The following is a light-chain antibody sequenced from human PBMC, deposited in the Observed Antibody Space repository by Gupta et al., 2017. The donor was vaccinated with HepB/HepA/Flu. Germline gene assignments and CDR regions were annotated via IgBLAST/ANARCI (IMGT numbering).Light chain of an antibody. Sequence: IVITHSPSTLSVSPGERVTLSRRASQSVNRNLLAWYQQKAGQSPRLLIYGASTRATGIPARFSGSGSGTEFTLTISSLKSEDFAVYYCQQDSNWPLTFGGGTKVEIK. CDR3: QQDSNWPLT. J-gene: IGKJ4*01. CDR2: GAS. V-gene: IGKV3-15*01. CDR1: QSVNRN.